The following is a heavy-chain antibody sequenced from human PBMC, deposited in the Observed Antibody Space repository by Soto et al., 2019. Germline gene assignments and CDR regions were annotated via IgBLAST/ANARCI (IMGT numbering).Heavy chain of an antibody. J-gene: IGHJ4*02. CDR2: ISGGGGSS. D-gene: IGHD2-21*02. V-gene: IGHV3-23*01. Sequence: EVQLLESGGGLVQPGGSLRLSCAASGFTFSNYAMSWVRQAPGKGLEGVSGISGGGGSSYYADSVKGRFTISRDNSKNTLYLQMNSLRAEDTAVDYCAHNCGVDCHSVFFYWGQGTRVIVSS. CDR3: AHNCGVDCHSVFFY. CDR1: GFTFSNYA.